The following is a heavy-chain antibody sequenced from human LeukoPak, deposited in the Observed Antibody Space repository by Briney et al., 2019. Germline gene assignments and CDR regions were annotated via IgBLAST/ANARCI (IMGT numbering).Heavy chain of an antibody. V-gene: IGHV1-2*06. CDR3: AAPVSGISGTRDHYFDY. D-gene: IGHD3-10*01. Sequence: ASVKVSCKASGYTFTCYYMHWVRQAPGQGLEWMGPINPNSGGTNYAQKFQGRVTMTRDTSISTAYMELSRLRSDDTAVYYCAAPVSGISGTRDHYFDYWGQGTLVTVSS. CDR1: GYTFTCYY. CDR2: INPNSGGT. J-gene: IGHJ4*02.